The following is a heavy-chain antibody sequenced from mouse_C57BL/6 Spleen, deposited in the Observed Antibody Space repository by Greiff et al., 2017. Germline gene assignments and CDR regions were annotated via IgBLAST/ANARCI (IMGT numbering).Heavy chain of an antibody. J-gene: IGHJ2*01. Sequence: VQLQQSGPELVKPGASVKISCKASGYAFSSSWMNWVKQRPGKGLEWIGRIYPGDGDTNYNGKFKGNATLTADKSSSTAYMQLSSQTSEESAVYVSARKGGDYWGQGTTLTVSA. CDR2: IYPGDGDT. CDR3: ARKGGDY. V-gene: IGHV1-82*01. CDR1: GYAFSSSW.